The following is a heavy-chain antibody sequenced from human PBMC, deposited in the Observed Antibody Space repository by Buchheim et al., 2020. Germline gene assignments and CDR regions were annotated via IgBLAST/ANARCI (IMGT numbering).Heavy chain of an antibody. CDR3: TTVGRIAAAGTPSVYNWFDP. J-gene: IGHJ5*02. CDR1: GFTFSNAW. D-gene: IGHD6-13*01. V-gene: IGHV3-15*01. CDR2: IKSKTDGGTT. Sequence: EVQLVESGGGLVKPGGSLRLSCPASGFTFSNAWMSWVRQAPGKGLEWVGRIKSKTDGGTTDYAAPVKGRVTISRDDSKNTLYLQMNSLKTEDTAVYYCTTVGRIAAAGTPSVYNWFDPWGQGTL.